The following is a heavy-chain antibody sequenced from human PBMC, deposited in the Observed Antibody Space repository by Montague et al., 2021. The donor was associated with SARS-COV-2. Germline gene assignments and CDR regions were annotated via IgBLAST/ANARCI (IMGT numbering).Heavy chain of an antibody. D-gene: IGHD3-22*01. CDR2: IYCSGST. Sequence: SETLSLTCAVYGGPFSGDGSFSGYYWTWIRQTPGKGLEWIGSIYCSGSTYYNPSLKSRVTISVDTSKNQFSLKLSSVTAADTAVYYCARQEYYYDSSGYGRMDWFDPWGQGTLVTVSS. CDR1: GGPFSGDGSFSGYY. V-gene: IGHV4-39*01. CDR3: ARQEYYYDSSGYGRMDWFDP. J-gene: IGHJ5*02.